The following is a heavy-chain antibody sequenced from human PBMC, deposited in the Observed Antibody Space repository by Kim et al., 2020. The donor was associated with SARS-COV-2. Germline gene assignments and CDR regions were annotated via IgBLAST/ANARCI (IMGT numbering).Heavy chain of an antibody. Sequence: SETLSLTCTVSGGSISSGGYYWSWIRQHPGKGLEWIGYIYYSGSTYYNPSLKSRVTISVDTSKNQFSLKLSSVTAADTAVYYCASGGVPAAIFPGFDPWGQGTLVTVSS. V-gene: IGHV4-31*03. CDR1: GGSISSGGYY. D-gene: IGHD2-2*02. J-gene: IGHJ5*02. CDR3: ASGGVPAAIFPGFDP. CDR2: IYYSGST.